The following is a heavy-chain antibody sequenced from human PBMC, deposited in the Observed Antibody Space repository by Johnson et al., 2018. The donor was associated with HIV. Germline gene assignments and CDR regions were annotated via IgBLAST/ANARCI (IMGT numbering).Heavy chain of an antibody. V-gene: IGHV3-7*05. CDR1: GFAFGSYW. Sequence: VQLVESGGGLVQPGGSLRLSCAASGFAFGSYWMHWVRQAPGKGLQWVANINQYGSEEYYVDSVKGRFTISRDNAKNSMYLQMHTLNAEDTAVDYCASSTVRLTDDAFDIWGQGTVVTVSP. J-gene: IGHJ3*02. CDR3: ASSTVRLTDDAFDI. CDR2: INQYGSEE. D-gene: IGHD4-17*01.